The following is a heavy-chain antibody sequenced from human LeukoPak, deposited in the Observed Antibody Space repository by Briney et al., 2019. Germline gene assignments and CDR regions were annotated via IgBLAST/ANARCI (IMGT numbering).Heavy chain of an antibody. CDR3: ARDHNYAFDN. D-gene: IGHD1-1*01. V-gene: IGHV3-48*04. J-gene: IGHJ4*02. CDR1: GFPFNDYS. Sequence: AGSLRLSCAASGFPFNDYSMNWVRQPPGKGLEWISYIGISRGTKKSADSVKGRFPISGANAKNSLYLQMNNLRVEDTAVYYCARDHNYAFDNWGQGTLVTVSS. CDR2: IGISRGTK.